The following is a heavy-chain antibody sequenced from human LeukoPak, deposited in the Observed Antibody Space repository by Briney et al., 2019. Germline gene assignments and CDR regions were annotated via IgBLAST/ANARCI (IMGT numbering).Heavy chain of an antibody. CDR2: ISGNGGGT. CDR1: GFTFSSNW. D-gene: IGHD6-13*01. V-gene: IGHV3-23*01. J-gene: IGHJ4*02. CDR3: ARDGGYSSGWYPFDY. Sequence: PGGSLRLSCAASGFTFSSNWMHWVRQAPGKGLEWVSGISGNGGGTYYADSGKGRFTSSRDNTKNTLYLQINSLNAEDTAIYYCARDGGYSSGWYPFDYWGQGTLVTVSS.